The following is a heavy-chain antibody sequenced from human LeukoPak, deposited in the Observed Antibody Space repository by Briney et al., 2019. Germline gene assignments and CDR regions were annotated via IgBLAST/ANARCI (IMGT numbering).Heavy chain of an antibody. Sequence: GGSLRLSCAASGFTFKTYSMNWVRQAPGKGLEWVSSTSISSQIYYADSVRGRFTISRDNAKNSLYLQMNSLRAEDTAVYYCAKVQHTVAGIYYFDYWGQGTLATVSS. CDR1: GFTFKTYS. V-gene: IGHV3-21*04. J-gene: IGHJ4*02. CDR3: AKVQHTVAGIYYFDY. D-gene: IGHD6-19*01. CDR2: TSISSQI.